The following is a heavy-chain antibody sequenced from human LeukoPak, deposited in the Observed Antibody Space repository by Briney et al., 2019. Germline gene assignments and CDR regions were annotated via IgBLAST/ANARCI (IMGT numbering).Heavy chain of an antibody. CDR1: GGSFSGYY. Sequence: SETLSLTCAVYGGSFSGYYWSWIRQPAGKGLEWIGRIYTSGSTNYNPSLKSRVTISVDTSKNQFSLKLSSVTAADTAVYYCARGLLWSVWGRGTLVTVSS. J-gene: IGHJ4*02. CDR2: IYTSGST. D-gene: IGHD5-18*01. CDR3: ARGLLWSV. V-gene: IGHV4-59*10.